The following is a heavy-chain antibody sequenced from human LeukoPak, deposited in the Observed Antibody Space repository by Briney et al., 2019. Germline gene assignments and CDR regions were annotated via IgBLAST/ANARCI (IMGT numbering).Heavy chain of an antibody. CDR1: GYTFTNYG. V-gene: IGHV1-18*01. CDR3: ARDPSYYGMDV. Sequence: ASVKVSCKASGYTFTNYGISWVRQAPGQGLEWMGWISSYNGNTNYAQKLQGRVTMTTDISTSTAYMELRSLRSDDTTVYYCARDPSYYGMDVWGQGTTVTVSS. J-gene: IGHJ6*02. CDR2: ISSYNGNT.